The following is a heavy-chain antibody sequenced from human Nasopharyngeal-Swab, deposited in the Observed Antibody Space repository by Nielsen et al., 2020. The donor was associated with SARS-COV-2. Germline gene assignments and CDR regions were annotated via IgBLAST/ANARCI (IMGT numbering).Heavy chain of an antibody. CDR1: GFIFSSYA. V-gene: IGHV3-23*01. D-gene: IGHD2-2*01. J-gene: IGHJ4*02. Sequence: GGSLRLSCAASGFIFSSYAMSWVRQAPGKGLEWVSAISGSGGSTYYADSVKGRFTISRDNSKNTLYLQMNSLRAEDTAVYYCAKGTGGYQLLYFDYWGQGTLVTVSS. CDR3: AKGTGGYQLLYFDY. CDR2: ISGSGGST.